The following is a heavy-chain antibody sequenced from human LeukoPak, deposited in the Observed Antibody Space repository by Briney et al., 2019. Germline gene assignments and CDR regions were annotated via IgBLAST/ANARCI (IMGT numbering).Heavy chain of an antibody. CDR3: AKIVDNNYPRSVDS. Sequence: PGGSLRLSCAASGFTFSSYAMSWGRQAPGKGREWVSGISVGGAGTYYADSVKGRFTISRDNSKDTLYLQMNSLRAEDTAVFFCAKIVDNNYPRSVDSWGQGTLVTVSS. D-gene: IGHD2-21*01. CDR2: ISVGGAGT. V-gene: IGHV3-23*01. CDR1: GFTFSSYA. J-gene: IGHJ4*02.